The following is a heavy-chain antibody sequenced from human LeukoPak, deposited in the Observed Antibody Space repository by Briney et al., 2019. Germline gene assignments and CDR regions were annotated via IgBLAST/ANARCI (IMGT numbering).Heavy chain of an antibody. CDR1: GFTFSNYG. J-gene: IGHJ6*03. CDR2: ITGSGGST. CDR3: AKDYSSSSYYYLDV. V-gene: IGHV3-23*01. D-gene: IGHD6-6*01. Sequence: PGGSLRLSCAASGFTFSNYGLSWVRQAPGKGLEWVSGITGSGGSTHYADSVKGRFTISRDNSKNTLYLQMNSLRAEDTAIYYCAKDYSSSSYYYLDVWGKGTTVTVSS.